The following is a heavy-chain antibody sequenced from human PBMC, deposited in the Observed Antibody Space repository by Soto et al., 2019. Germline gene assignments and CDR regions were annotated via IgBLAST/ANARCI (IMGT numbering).Heavy chain of an antibody. Sequence: SETLSLTCAVYGGSFSGYYWSWIRQPPGKGLEWIGEINHSGSTNYNPSLKSRVTISVDTSKNQFSLKLSSVTAADTAVYYCARGPPNSFDIVVVPAARRAFDIWGQGTMVTVSS. D-gene: IGHD2-2*01. V-gene: IGHV4-34*01. CDR1: GGSFSGYY. CDR2: INHSGST. CDR3: ARGPPNSFDIVVVPAARRAFDI. J-gene: IGHJ3*02.